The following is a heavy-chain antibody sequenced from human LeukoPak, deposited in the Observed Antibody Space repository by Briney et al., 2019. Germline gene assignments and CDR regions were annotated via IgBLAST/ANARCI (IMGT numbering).Heavy chain of an antibody. CDR1: GGSISSYY. CDR3: AREDPSRRPYYYYGMDV. Sequence: SETLSLTCTVSGGSISSYYWSWIRQPPGKGLEWIGYIYYSGSTNYNPSLKSRVTISVDTSKDQFSLKLSSVTAADTAVYYCAREDPSRRPYYYYGMDVWGQGTTVTVSS. CDR2: IYYSGST. V-gene: IGHV4-59*01. J-gene: IGHJ6*02.